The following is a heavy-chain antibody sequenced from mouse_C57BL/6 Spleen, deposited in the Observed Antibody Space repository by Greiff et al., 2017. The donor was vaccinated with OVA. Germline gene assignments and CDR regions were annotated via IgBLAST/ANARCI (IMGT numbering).Heavy chain of an antibody. Sequence: VQRVESGPGLVQPSQSLSITCTVSGFSLTSYGVHWVRQSPGKGLEWLGVIWSGGSTDYNAAFISRLSISKDNSKSQVFFKMNSLQADDTAIYYCARTDGYYPYYFDYWGQGTTLTVSS. CDR1: GFSLTSYG. J-gene: IGHJ2*01. CDR3: ARTDGYYPYYFDY. V-gene: IGHV2-2*01. D-gene: IGHD2-3*01. CDR2: IWSGGST.